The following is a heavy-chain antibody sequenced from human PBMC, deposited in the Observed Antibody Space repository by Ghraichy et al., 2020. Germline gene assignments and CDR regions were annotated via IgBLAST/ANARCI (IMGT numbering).Heavy chain of an antibody. CDR3: ARGIAAAGANFDY. V-gene: IGHV3-21*01. D-gene: IGHD6-13*01. J-gene: IGHJ4*02. CDR2: ISSSSSYI. CDR1: GFTFSSYS. Sequence: GSLRLSCAASGFTFSSYSMNWVRQAPGKGLEWVSSISSSSSYIYYADSVKGRFTISRDNAKNSLYLQMNSLRAEDTAVYYCARGIAAAGANFDYWGQGTLVTVSS.